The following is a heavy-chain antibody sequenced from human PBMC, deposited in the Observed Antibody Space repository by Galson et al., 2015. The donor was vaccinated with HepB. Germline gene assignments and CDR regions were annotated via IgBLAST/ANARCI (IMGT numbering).Heavy chain of an antibody. CDR1: GFTFSKYG. CDR3: AKDPYLYSALAGTMAGFDY. V-gene: IGHV3-30*18. D-gene: IGHD6-19*01. Sequence: SLRLSCAASGFTFSKYGIHWVRQAPGKGLEWVAVISYDGSNKYYADSVKGRFTISRDNSKNTLYLQMNSLRAEDTALYYCAKDPYLYSALAGTMAGFDYWGQGTLVTVSS. J-gene: IGHJ4*02. CDR2: ISYDGSNK.